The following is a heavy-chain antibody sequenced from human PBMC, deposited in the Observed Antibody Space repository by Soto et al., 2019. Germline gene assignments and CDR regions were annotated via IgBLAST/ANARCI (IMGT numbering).Heavy chain of an antibody. CDR3: ARPRIPADPAGLDYSGMDV. J-gene: IGHJ6*02. CDR1: GYSFTTYW. V-gene: IGHV5-10-1*01. Sequence: PGESLKISCKGSGYSFTTYWISWVRQMPGKGLEWMGRIDPSDSYTNYSPSFQGHVTISADKSISTAYLQWSSLKASDTAMYYCARPRIPADPAGLDYSGMDVWGQGTTVTVSS. CDR2: IDPSDSYT. D-gene: IGHD2-2*01.